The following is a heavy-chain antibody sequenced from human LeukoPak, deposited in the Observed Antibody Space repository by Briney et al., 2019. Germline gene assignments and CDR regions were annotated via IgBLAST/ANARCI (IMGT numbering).Heavy chain of an antibody. V-gene: IGHV3-30*18. J-gene: IGHJ6*03. CDR2: ISYDGSNK. CDR3: AKEDYDFWSGYYVSYYYYYMDV. CDR1: GFTFSSYG. D-gene: IGHD3-3*01. Sequence: PGRSLRLSCAASGFTFSSYGMHWVRQAPGKGLEWVAVISYDGSNKYYADSVKGRFTISRDNSKNTLYLQMNSLRAEDTAVYYRAKEDYDFWSGYYVSYYYYYMDVWGKGTTVTVSS.